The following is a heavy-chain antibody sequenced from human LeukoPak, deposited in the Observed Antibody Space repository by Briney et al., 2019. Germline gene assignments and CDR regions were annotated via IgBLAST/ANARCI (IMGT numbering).Heavy chain of an antibody. CDR3: XXXXXXXXXNYHMDV. Sequence: GGSLRLSCAASGFTFSSYAMSWVRQAPGKGLEWVSGLTGSGGNTYYADSVKGRFTISRDNSKNTLSLQMNSLRAEDAAVYXXXXXXXXXXXNYHMDVWGKGTTVTVSS. CDR1: GFTFSSYA. V-gene: IGHV3-23*01. J-gene: IGHJ6*03. CDR2: LTGSGGNT.